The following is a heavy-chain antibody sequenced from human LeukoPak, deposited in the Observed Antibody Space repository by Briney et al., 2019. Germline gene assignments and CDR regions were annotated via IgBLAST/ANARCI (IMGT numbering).Heavy chain of an antibody. J-gene: IGHJ3*02. V-gene: IGHV3-21*01. Sequence: GGPLRLSCAASGFTFSSYSMNWVRQAPGKGLEWVSSISSSSSYIYYADSVKGRFTISRDNAKNSLYLQMNSLRAEDTAVYYCARGSYYGSGEDAFDIWGQGTMVTVSS. CDR2: ISSSSSYI. D-gene: IGHD3-10*01. CDR1: GFTFSSYS. CDR3: ARGSYYGSGEDAFDI.